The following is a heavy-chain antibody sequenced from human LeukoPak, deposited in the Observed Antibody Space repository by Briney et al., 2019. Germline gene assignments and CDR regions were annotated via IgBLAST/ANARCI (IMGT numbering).Heavy chain of an antibody. Sequence: SETLSLTCTVSGGSISSGDYYWSWIRQPPGQGLEWIGYIYYSGSTYYNPSLKSRVTISVDTSKNQFSLKLSSVTAADTAVYYCARGEWFGELLYAFDIWGQGTMVTVPS. V-gene: IGHV4-30-4*01. D-gene: IGHD3-10*01. CDR1: GGSISSGDYY. CDR3: ARGEWFGELLYAFDI. J-gene: IGHJ3*02. CDR2: IYYSGST.